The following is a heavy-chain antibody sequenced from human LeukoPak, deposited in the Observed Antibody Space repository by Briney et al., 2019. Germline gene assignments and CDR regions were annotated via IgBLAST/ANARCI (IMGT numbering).Heavy chain of an antibody. J-gene: IGHJ4*02. CDR2: ISSSSSTI. Sequence: PGGSLRLSCAASGFTFSSYSMNWVRQAPGKGLEWVSYISSSSSTIYYADSVKGRFTISRDNAKNSLYLQMNSLRAEDTAVYYCARQGYSSSWYGDSFDYWGQGTLVTVSS. CDR3: ARQGYSSSWYGDSFDY. V-gene: IGHV3-48*01. CDR1: GFTFSSYS. D-gene: IGHD6-13*01.